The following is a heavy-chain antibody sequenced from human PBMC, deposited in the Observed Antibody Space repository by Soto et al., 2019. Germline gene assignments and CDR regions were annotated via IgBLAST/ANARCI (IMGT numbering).Heavy chain of an antibody. CDR3: ARPFYARTSRDNWFDP. J-gene: IGHJ5*02. CDR2: MSYSGST. D-gene: IGHD4-17*01. CDR1: GGSISSYDYY. Sequence: SESLSLTCTVSGGSISSYDYYWSWIRQHPAKGLEWIGYMSYSGSTYYNPSLRSRVTISIDTSTNQYSLNLASVTAADTAVYFCARPFYARTSRDNWFDPWGQGTLVTVSS. V-gene: IGHV4-31*03.